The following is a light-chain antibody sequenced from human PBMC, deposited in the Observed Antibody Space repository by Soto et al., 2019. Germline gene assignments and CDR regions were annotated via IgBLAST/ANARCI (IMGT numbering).Light chain of an antibody. J-gene: IGKJ2*01. CDR1: QSISTN. CDR3: QQYHYSYLHT. V-gene: IGKV3-15*01. Sequence: ETVMTQSPATLSLSPGERATLSCRASQSISTNLAWYQHKPGQAPRLLMYAASTRATGVPARFSGSGSGTEFTLTISSLQSEDFAVYYCQQYHYSYLHTFGQGTKVDIK. CDR2: AAS.